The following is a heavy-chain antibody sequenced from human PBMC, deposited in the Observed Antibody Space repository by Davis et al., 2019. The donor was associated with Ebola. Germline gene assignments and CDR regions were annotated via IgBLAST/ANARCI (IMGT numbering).Heavy chain of an antibody. CDR2: IIPIFGTA. V-gene: IGHV1-69*13. Sequence: SVKVSCKASGYTFTSYGISWVRQAPGQGLEWMGGIIPIFGTANYAQKLQGRVTITADESTSTAYMELSSLRSEDTAVYYCARDLGTVTPGFPGKTWGQGTLVTVSS. J-gene: IGHJ5*02. CDR1: GYTFTSYG. D-gene: IGHD4-17*01. CDR3: ARDLGTVTPGFPGKT.